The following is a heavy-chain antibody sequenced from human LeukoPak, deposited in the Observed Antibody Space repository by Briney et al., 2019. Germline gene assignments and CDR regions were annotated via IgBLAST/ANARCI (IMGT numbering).Heavy chain of an antibody. CDR1: GFTFSDYY. Sequence: GGSLRLSCAASGFTFSDYYMSWIRQAPGKGLGWVSYISSSGTTIYYADSVKGRFTISRDNAKNTLYLQMNSLRAEDTAVYYCAKRGVVVITPFDYWGQGTLVTVSS. D-gene: IGHD3-22*01. CDR3: AKRGVVVITPFDY. J-gene: IGHJ4*02. V-gene: IGHV3-11*01. CDR2: ISSSGTTI.